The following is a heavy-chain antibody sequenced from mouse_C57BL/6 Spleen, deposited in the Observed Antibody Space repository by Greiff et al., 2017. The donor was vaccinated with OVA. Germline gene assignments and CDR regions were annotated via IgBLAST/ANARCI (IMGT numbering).Heavy chain of an antibody. V-gene: IGHV5-6*02. D-gene: IGHD2-2*01. CDR3: ARREVTTRFDY. J-gene: IGHJ2*01. CDR1: GFTFSSYG. Sequence: EVKLVESGGDLVKPGGSLKLSCAASGFTFSSYGMSWVRQTPDKRLEWVATISSGGSYTYYPDSVKGRFTISRDNAKNTLYLKMSSLKAEDTAMYYCARREVTTRFDYWGQGTTLTVSS. CDR2: ISSGGSYT.